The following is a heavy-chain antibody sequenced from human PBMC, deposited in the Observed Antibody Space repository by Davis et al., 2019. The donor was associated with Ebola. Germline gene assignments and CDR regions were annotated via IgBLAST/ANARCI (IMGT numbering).Heavy chain of an antibody. CDR3: ARSGYYYDSSGYYLVAFDI. D-gene: IGHD3-22*01. V-gene: IGHV4-59*01. CDR1: GGSISSYY. CDR2: IYYSGST. J-gene: IGHJ3*02. Sequence: MPGGSLRLSCTVSGGSISSYYWSWIRQPPGKGLEWIGYIYYSGSTNYNPSLKSRVTISVDTSKNQFSLKLSSVTAADTAVYYCARSGYYYDSSGYYLVAFDIWGQGTTVTVSS.